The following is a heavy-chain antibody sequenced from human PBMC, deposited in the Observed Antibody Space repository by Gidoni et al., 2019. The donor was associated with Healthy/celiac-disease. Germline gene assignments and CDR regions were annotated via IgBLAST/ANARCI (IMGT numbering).Heavy chain of an antibody. D-gene: IGHD5-18*01. CDR2: IYYSGST. CDR3: ARHFRPNVDTAMVGAWYFDL. V-gene: IGHV4-39*01. Sequence: QLQLQESGPGLVTPSDTLPLTCTVSGGSISSSSYYWGCFRQPPGKGLAWIWSIYYSGSTYYNPSLKSRVTISVDTSKNQFSLKLSSVTAADTAVYYCARHFRPNVDTAMVGAWYFDLWGRGTLVTVSS. J-gene: IGHJ2*01. CDR1: GGSISSSSYY.